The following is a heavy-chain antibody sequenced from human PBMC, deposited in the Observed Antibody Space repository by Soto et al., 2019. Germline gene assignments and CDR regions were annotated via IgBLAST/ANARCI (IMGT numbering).Heavy chain of an antibody. CDR2: VYYNGST. V-gene: IGHV4-59*01. J-gene: IGHJ3*02. Sequence: PSETLSLTCTVSGGSISIYYWSWIRQPPGKGLEWIGHVYYNGSTNYNPSLRGRVTISVDKSKNQFSLKLSSVTAADTAVYYCARLRTAFDIWGQGTMVTVSS. CDR3: ARLRTAFDI. CDR1: GGSISIYY.